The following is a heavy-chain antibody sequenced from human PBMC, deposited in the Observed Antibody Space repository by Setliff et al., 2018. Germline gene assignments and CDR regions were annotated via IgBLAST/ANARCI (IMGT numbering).Heavy chain of an antibody. CDR3: ASRGERSGWYGFAY. CDR2: FDPNSGGT. CDR1: GYTFTAYY. Sequence: GASVKVSCKASGYTFTAYYVHWVRQAPGQGLEWMGWFDPNSGGTNYAQKFQGRVTMTRDSSINTAYMELSRLRSDDTAVYYCASRGERSGWYGFAYWGQGTLVTVSS. V-gene: IGHV1-2*02. J-gene: IGHJ4*02. D-gene: IGHD6-19*01.